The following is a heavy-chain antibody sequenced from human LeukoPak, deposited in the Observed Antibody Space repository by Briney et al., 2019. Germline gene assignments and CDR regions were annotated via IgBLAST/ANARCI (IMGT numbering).Heavy chain of an antibody. J-gene: IGHJ4*02. CDR2: ISYDGSNK. Sequence: GGSLRLSCAASGFTFSSYAMHWVRQAPGEGLEWVAVISYDGSNKYYADSVKGRFTISRDNSKNTLYLQMNSLRAEDTAVYYCARDSGYSSGWYYFDYWGQGTLVTVSS. D-gene: IGHD6-19*01. CDR1: GFTFSSYA. CDR3: ARDSGYSSGWYYFDY. V-gene: IGHV3-30*04.